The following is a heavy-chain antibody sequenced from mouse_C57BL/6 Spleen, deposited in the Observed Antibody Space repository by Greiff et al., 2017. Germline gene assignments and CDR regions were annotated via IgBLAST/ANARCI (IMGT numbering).Heavy chain of an antibody. CDR3: ARGNWSFDY. D-gene: IGHD2-1*01. CDR1: GYTFTSYW. V-gene: IGHV1-69*01. Sequence: QVQLQQPGAELVMPGASVKLSCKASGYTFTSYWMHWVKQRPGQGLEWIGEIDPSDSYTNYNQKFKGKSTLTVDKSSSTAYMQLSSLTSEDSAVYYCARGNWSFDYWGQGTTLTVSS. J-gene: IGHJ2*01. CDR2: IDPSDSYT.